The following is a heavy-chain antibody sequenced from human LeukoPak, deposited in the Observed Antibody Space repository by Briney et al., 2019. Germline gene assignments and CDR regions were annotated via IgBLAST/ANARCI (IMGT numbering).Heavy chain of an antibody. CDR3: ARLPGIVATIERYFDY. CDR2: IYPGDSDT. CDR1: GYSFNSYC. D-gene: IGHD5-12*01. V-gene: IGHV5-51*01. J-gene: IGHJ4*02. Sequence: GESLKISCKGSGYSFNSYCIGWVPQMPGKGLEWMGIIYPGDSDTRYSPSFQGQVTISADKSISTAYLQWSSLKASDTAMYYCARLPGIVATIERYFDYWGQGTLVTVSS.